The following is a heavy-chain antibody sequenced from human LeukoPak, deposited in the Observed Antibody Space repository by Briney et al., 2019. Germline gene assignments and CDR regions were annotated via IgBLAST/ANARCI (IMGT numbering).Heavy chain of an antibody. CDR2: ISASGGST. Sequence: GCPRPSSTASGFTSRSSAMSWVRQVPGKGLEWGSGISASGGSTSYADSVRGRFTISRDNSKNTLYVQMDSLRDEDTAVYYCAKDQRWESPHYLDSWGQGTLVTVSS. V-gene: IGHV3-23*01. CDR1: GFTSRSSA. CDR3: AKDQRWESPHYLDS. J-gene: IGHJ4*02. D-gene: IGHD1-26*01.